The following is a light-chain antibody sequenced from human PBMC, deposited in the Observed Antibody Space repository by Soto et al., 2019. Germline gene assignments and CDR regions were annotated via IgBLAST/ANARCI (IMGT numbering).Light chain of an antibody. Sequence: EFVLTQSPGTLSLSPGERATLSCRASQSVSGSLAWYQQKPGQAPRLLIYDASTRATGIPARFSGSGSGTEFTLTISSLQSEDFAVYYCQQYDNWPLYTFGQGTKVDIK. J-gene: IGKJ2*01. CDR2: DAS. CDR3: QQYDNWPLYT. V-gene: IGKV3-15*01. CDR1: QSVSGS.